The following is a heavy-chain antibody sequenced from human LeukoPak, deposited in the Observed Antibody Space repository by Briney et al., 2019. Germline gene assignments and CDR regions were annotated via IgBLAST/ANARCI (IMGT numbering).Heavy chain of an antibody. D-gene: IGHD5-24*01. V-gene: IGHV4-34*01. Sequence: PSETLSLTCAVYGGSFSGYYWSWIRQPPGKGLEWIGEINHSGSTNYNPSLKSRVTISVDTSKNQFSLKLSSVTAADTAVYYCARHVATMGLEDFDYWGQGTLVTVSS. J-gene: IGHJ4*02. CDR3: ARHVATMGLEDFDY. CDR2: INHSGST. CDR1: GGSFSGYY.